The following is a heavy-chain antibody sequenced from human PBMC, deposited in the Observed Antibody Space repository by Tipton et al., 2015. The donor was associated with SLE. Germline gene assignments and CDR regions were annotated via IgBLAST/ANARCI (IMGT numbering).Heavy chain of an antibody. Sequence: GLVKHSETLSLTCGVSGYFISSGYYWGWIRQPPGKGLEWIGTIYHRGSTSYNPSLKSRVTISVDTSKNQFSLRLSSVTAADTAVYYCVRGYNSGPGYYFDYGGRGTLVTVCS. CDR1: GYFISSGYY. J-gene: IGHJ4*02. D-gene: IGHD5-24*01. CDR2: IYHRGST. V-gene: IGHV4-38-2*01. CDR3: VRGYNSGPGYYFDY.